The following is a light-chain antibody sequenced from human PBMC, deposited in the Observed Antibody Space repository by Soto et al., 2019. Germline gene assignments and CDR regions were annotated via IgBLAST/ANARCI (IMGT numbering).Light chain of an antibody. V-gene: IGLV2-14*01. J-gene: IGLJ1*01. Sequence: QSVLTQPASVSGSPGQSITISCTGTSSDVGGYNYVSWYQQHPGTAPKLIIYEVTKRPSGVSTRFSGSKSGNTASLTISGLQAVDEADYYCCSFADFTYVFGTGTKVTVL. CDR1: SSDVGGYNY. CDR2: EVT. CDR3: CSFADFTYV.